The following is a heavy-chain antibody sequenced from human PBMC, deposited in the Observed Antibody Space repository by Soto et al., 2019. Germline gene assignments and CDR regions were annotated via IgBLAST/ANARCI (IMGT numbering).Heavy chain of an antibody. D-gene: IGHD3-22*01. Sequence: SGPTLVNPTQTLTLTCTFSGFSLSTSGVGVGWIRQPPGKALEWLALIFWDNDKRYSPSLKSRLTITKDTSKNQVVLTMTNMDPVDTATYYCARLYYYDSSGYLRPFDYWGQGTMVTVYS. CDR1: GFSLSTSGVG. CDR2: IFWDNDK. V-gene: IGHV2-5*02. J-gene: IGHJ4*02. CDR3: ARLYYYDSSGYLRPFDY.